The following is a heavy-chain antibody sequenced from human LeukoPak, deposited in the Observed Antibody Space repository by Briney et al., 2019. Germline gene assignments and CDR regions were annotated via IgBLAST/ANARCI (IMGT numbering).Heavy chain of an antibody. J-gene: IGHJ6*02. CDR2: ITNDGSST. D-gene: IGHD6-19*01. Sequence: GGSLRLSCAASGLTFSSHWMHWVRQAPGRGLGWVSCITNDGSSTTYADSVKGRFTISRDNSKNTLYLQMNSLRAEDTAVYYCARGLDGNYYYYGMDVWGQGTTVTVSS. V-gene: IGHV3-74*01. CDR1: GLTFSSHW. CDR3: ARGLDGNYYYYGMDV.